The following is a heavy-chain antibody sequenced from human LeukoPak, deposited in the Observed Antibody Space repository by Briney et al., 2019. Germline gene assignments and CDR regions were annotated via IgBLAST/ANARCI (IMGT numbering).Heavy chain of an antibody. CDR1: GFTFSNYY. Sequence: GGSLRLSCVASGFTFSNYYMTWIRQAPGRGLEWVSYMSSSGSGIYYTESVKGRFTISRDNTNNSLFLQMNSLRAEDTAVYYCARGKRTMDVWGQGTTVIASS. CDR3: ARGKRTMDV. CDR2: MSSSGSGI. J-gene: IGHJ6*02. V-gene: IGHV3-11*01.